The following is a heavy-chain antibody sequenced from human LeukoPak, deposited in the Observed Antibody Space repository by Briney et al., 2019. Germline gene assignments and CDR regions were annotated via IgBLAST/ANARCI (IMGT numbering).Heavy chain of an antibody. J-gene: IGHJ4*02. D-gene: IGHD3-16*01. CDR1: GYTFTDYY. V-gene: IGHV1-2*02. CDR3: AKSRRGSPNSFDY. Sequence: GASVTVSCKASGYTFTDYYIHWVRQAPGQGLEWMGSINPAGGGTNYAQTFQGRVTITSDTSISTAYMELSSLRSDDTAVYYCAKSRRGSPNSFDYWGQGTLVTVSS. CDR2: INPAGGGT.